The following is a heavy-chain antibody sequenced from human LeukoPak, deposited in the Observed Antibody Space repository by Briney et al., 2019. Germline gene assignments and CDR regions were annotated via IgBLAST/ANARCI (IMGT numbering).Heavy chain of an antibody. CDR3: AGGATPGVF. J-gene: IGHJ4*02. V-gene: IGHV4-34*01. CDR1: GGSFSGYY. CDR2: INHSGST. Sequence: SETLSLTCAVYGGSFSGYYWSWIRQPPGKGLEWIGEINHSGSTNYIPSLKSRVTMSLDTSKNQFSLKLTSVTAADTAVYHCAGGATPGVFWGQGTLVTVSS. D-gene: IGHD3-10*01.